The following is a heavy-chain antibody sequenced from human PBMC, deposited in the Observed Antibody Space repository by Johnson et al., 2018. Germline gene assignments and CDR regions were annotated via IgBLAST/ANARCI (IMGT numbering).Heavy chain of an antibody. D-gene: IGHD3-22*01. CDR1: GYTFTSYF. J-gene: IGHJ1*01. CDR3: AAEHYYDSSGLLAGEYVQH. Sequence: QVELGQSGAEVKKPGASVKVSCKASGYTFTSYFMHWVRQAPGQGLEWMGIINPSGGSTSYDQTFQGSVTMTRDTSTSTVHMGMSSPRSEETAVYYCAAEHYYDSSGLLAGEYVQHWGQGTLVTVSS. CDR2: INPSGGST. V-gene: IGHV1-46*01.